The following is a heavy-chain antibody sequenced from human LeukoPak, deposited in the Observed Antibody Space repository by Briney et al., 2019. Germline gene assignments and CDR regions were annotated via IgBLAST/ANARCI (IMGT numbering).Heavy chain of an antibody. Sequence: GGSLRLSCAASGFTFSSYAMSWVRQAPGKGLEWVSAISGSGGSTYYADFVKGRFTISRDKSKNTLYLQMNSLRAEDTAVYYCARVTYGDYPRDYWGQGTLVTVSS. D-gene: IGHD4-17*01. J-gene: IGHJ4*02. V-gene: IGHV3-23*01. CDR3: ARVTYGDYPRDY. CDR1: GFTFSSYA. CDR2: ISGSGGST.